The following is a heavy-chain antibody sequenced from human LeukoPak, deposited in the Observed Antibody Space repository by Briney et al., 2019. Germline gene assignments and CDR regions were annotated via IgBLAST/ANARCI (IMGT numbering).Heavy chain of an antibody. CDR3: ARAKGGRITIFGVVITRLGAYYMDV. J-gene: IGHJ6*03. D-gene: IGHD3-3*01. Sequence: PSETLSLTCAVYGGSFSGYYWGWLRQPPGKGLEWIGSIYYSGSTYYNPSLKSRVTISVDTSKNQFSLKLSSVTAADTAVYYCARAKGGRITIFGVVITRLGAYYMDVWGKGTTVTVSS. CDR2: IYYSGST. V-gene: IGHV4-34*01. CDR1: GGSFSGYY.